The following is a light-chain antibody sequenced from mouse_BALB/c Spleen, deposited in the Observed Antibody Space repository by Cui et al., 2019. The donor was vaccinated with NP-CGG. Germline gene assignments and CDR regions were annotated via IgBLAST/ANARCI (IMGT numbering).Light chain of an antibody. Sequence: QAVVTQESALTTSPGETFTPTCRTSTGAVTTSNYANWVQEKPDHLFTGLIGGTNNRPPGVPARFSGSLIGDKAALTITGAQTEDEAIYFCALWYSNHWVFGGGTKLTVL. CDR1: TGAVTTSNY. J-gene: IGLJ1*01. CDR3: ALWYSNHWV. V-gene: IGLV1*01. CDR2: GTN.